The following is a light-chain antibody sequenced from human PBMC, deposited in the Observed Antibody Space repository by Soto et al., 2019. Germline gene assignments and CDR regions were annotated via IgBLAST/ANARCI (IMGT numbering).Light chain of an antibody. CDR3: SSYTSSSTYV. Sequence: QSVLTQPASVSGSPGQSITISCTGTSRDVGGYKCVSWYQQHPGKAPKLMIYEVSNRPSGISNRISGSNSGNTASLTISGLQAEDEADYFCSSYTSSSTYVFGTGTTVTVL. V-gene: IGLV2-14*01. CDR2: EVS. CDR1: SRDVGGYKC. J-gene: IGLJ1*01.